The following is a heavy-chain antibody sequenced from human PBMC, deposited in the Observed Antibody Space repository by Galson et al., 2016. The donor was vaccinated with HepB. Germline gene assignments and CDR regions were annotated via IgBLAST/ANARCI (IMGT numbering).Heavy chain of an antibody. CDR2: ISWDGQTS. CDR1: GFTFDDYR. V-gene: IGHV3-43*01. Sequence: SLRLSCAASGFTFDDYRMHWVRQTPGKGLEWLPLISWDGQTSYYRDSLRGRFTISRDNSNHSPYLHMDSLPTEDTSLYYCARSYYDSGYYLDHWGQGTLVTVSA. J-gene: IGHJ4*02. D-gene: IGHD3-16*01. CDR3: ARSYYDSGYYLDH.